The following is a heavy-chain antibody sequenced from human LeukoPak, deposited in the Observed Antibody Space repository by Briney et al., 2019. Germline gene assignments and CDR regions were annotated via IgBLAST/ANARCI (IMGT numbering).Heavy chain of an antibody. CDR1: GFTVSDNY. J-gene: IGHJ5*02. V-gene: IGHV3-53*01. CDR3: ARDAPQVPAAGVLAS. CDR2: IYSRGDT. Sequence: GGSLRLSCAASGFTVSDNYMSGVRQAPGKGLEWVSVIYSRGDTYYADSVEGRFTISKDNSKNTLFLQMNSLRVEDTAIYYCARDAPQVPAAGVLASWGQGSLVTVSS. D-gene: IGHD6-13*01.